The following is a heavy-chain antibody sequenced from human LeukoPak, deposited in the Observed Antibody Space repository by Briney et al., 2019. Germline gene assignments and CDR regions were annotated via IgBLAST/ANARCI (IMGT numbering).Heavy chain of an antibody. Sequence: ETGGSLRLSCAASGFTFRSYSMIWVRQAPGKGLEWVSSISSSSSYIYYADSVKGRFTISRDNAKNSLYLQMNSLRAEDTAVYYCAREDTAMVTSLRHFDYWGQGTLVTVSS. D-gene: IGHD5-18*01. CDR3: AREDTAMVTSLRHFDY. CDR2: ISSSSSYI. CDR1: GFTFRSYS. V-gene: IGHV3-21*01. J-gene: IGHJ4*02.